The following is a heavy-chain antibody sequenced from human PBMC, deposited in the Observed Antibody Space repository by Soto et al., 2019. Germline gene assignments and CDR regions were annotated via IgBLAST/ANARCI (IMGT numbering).Heavy chain of an antibody. CDR3: ARHEGNGNVWPLDY. CDR2: IHYSGST. J-gene: IGHJ4*02. Sequence: SETLSLTCTVSGDSIGTTHSYWAWIRQSPGKGLEWIGNIHYSGSTYYMPSLRSRVTLSVDTSKNQFSLRLTSVTAEDTAVYYCARHEGNGNVWPLDYWGQGILVTV. CDR1: GDSIGTTHSY. D-gene: IGHD2-8*01. V-gene: IGHV4-39*01.